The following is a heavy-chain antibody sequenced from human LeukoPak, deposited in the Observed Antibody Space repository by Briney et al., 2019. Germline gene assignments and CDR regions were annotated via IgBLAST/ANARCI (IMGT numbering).Heavy chain of an antibody. CDR2: ISYDGSNK. V-gene: IGHV3-30*18. CDR1: GFTFSSYG. CDR3: AKDTGYYFDY. Sequence: GGSLRLSCAASGFTFSSYGMHWVRHAPGKGLEWVAVISYDGSNKYYADSVKGRFTISRDNSKNTLYLQMNSLRAEDTAVYYCAKDTGYYFDYWGQGTLVTVSS. D-gene: IGHD4-11*01. J-gene: IGHJ4*02.